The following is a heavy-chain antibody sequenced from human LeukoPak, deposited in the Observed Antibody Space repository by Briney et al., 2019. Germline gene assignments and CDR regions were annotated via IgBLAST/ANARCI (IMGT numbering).Heavy chain of an antibody. CDR3: ARQRAVDTSMAPIDY. D-gene: IGHD5-18*01. Sequence: ASVKVSCKASGGTFSSYAISWVRQAPGQGLDWMGRIIPIFRTANYAQKFQDRVTITTDESTSTAYMGLSSLRSEDTAVYYCARQRAVDTSMAPIDYWGQGTLVTVSS. V-gene: IGHV1-69*05. CDR2: IIPIFRTA. J-gene: IGHJ4*02. CDR1: GGTFSSYA.